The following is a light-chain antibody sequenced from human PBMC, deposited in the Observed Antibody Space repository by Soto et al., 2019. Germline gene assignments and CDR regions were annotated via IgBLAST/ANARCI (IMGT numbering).Light chain of an antibody. V-gene: IGLV1-44*01. CDR3: AAWDDSLSGYV. CDR1: SSNIGGNA. J-gene: IGLJ1*01. Sequence: QSVLTQPPSASGTPGQRVTISCSGSSSNIGGNAVNWYQQLPGTTPKLLIYSNNQRPSGVPDRFSGSKSGTSASLAISGRQSEDEADYYCAAWDDSLSGYVFGTGTKVTVL. CDR2: SNN.